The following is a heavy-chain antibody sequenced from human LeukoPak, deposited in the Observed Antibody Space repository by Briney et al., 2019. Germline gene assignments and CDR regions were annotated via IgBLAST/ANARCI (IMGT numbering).Heavy chain of an antibody. CDR2: IYYSGST. Sequence: PSETLSLTCTVSGGSISSSSYYWGWIRQPPGKGLEWIGRIYYSGSTYYNPSLKSRVTISVDTSKNQFSLKLSSGTAADTAVYYCARLRSRGWYKHGAFDIWGQGTMVTVSS. J-gene: IGHJ3*02. CDR3: ARLRSRGWYKHGAFDI. V-gene: IGHV4-39*01. CDR1: GGSISSSSYY. D-gene: IGHD6-19*01.